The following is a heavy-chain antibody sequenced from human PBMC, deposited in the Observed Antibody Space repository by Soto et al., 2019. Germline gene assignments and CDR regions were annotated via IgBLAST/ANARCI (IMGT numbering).Heavy chain of an antibody. V-gene: IGHV4-39*01. Sequence: LSLTCTVSGGSISSSSYFWGWVRQPPGKGLEWIGTLYYTGSTYYNPSLRSRVTISVDTSKNQFSLKLTSVTAADTAVYYCARHRNSRLVDPFDCWGQGALVTVYS. D-gene: IGHD3-16*01. CDR3: ARHRNSRLVDPFDC. CDR2: LYYTGST. CDR1: GGSISSSSYF. J-gene: IGHJ4*02.